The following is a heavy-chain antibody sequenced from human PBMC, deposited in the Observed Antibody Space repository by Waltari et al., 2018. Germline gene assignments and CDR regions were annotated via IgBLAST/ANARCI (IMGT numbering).Heavy chain of an antibody. D-gene: IGHD4-17*01. CDR1: GFTCSSHW. CDR2: TKGDGRST. J-gene: IGHJ4*02. V-gene: IGHV3-74*01. Sequence: EVQLEESGGGLVQPGGSLRLSCAASGFTCSSHWMPWVRKDPGKGLVWVSRTKGDGRSTSYADSVKGRFTISRDNAKNTLYLQMNSLRAEDTAVYYCSRDLQHGDFGRGRDYWGQGTLVTVSS. CDR3: SRDLQHGDFGRGRDY.